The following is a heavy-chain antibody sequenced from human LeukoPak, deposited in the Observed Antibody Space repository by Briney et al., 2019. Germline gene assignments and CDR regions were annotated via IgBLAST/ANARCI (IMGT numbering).Heavy chain of an antibody. CDR3: ARGRDSSSPYPGY. J-gene: IGHJ4*02. V-gene: IGHV3-48*01. Sequence: GGSLRLSCAVSGFTFSSYSMTWVRQAPGKGLEWVSYISSTSSTVYYADSVKGRFTISRDNVKNSLYLQMNSLRAEDTAVYYCARGRDSSSPYPGYWGQGTLVTVSS. CDR2: ISSTSSTV. CDR1: GFTFSSYS. D-gene: IGHD6-6*01.